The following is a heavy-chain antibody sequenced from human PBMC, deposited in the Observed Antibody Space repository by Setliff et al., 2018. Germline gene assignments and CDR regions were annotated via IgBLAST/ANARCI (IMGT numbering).Heavy chain of an antibody. J-gene: IGHJ4*02. CDR1: GYTFTTYA. V-gene: IGHV1-18*01. CDR3: ARDEDRDEMEIQGY. D-gene: IGHD1-7*01. CDR2: ISTSNGNT. Sequence: GASVKVSCKASGYTFTTYAISWVRQAPGQGLEWMGWISTSNGNTNYAQNLQGRVTMTTDTSTSTAYMELRSLRSDDTAVYYCARDEDRDEMEIQGYWGQGTRVTVSS.